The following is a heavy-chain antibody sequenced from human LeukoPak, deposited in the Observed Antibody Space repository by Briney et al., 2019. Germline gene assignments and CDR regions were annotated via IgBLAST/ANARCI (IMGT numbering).Heavy chain of an antibody. CDR1: GFTFSSYA. J-gene: IGHJ4*02. CDR2: ISGSGGST. Sequence: GGSLRLSCAASGFTFSSYAMSWVRQAPGKGLEWVSAISGSGGSTYYADSVKGRSTISRDNSKNTLYLQMNSLRAEDTAVYYCAMSCSTSCYPFDYWGQGTLVTVSS. V-gene: IGHV3-23*01. D-gene: IGHD2-2*01. CDR3: AMSCSTSCYPFDY.